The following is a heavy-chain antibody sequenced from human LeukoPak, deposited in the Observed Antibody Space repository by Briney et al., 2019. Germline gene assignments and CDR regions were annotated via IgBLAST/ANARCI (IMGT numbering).Heavy chain of an antibody. J-gene: IGHJ4*02. Sequence: ASVKVSCKASGYTFTSYDINWVRQAPGQGLEWMGWMNPNSGNTGYAQKFQGRVTITRNTSISTAYMELSSLRSEYTAVHYCATGFPPLLWGQGTMVTVSS. CDR2: MNPNSGNT. CDR1: GYTFTSYD. CDR3: ATGFPPLL. V-gene: IGHV1-8*03. D-gene: IGHD3-10*01.